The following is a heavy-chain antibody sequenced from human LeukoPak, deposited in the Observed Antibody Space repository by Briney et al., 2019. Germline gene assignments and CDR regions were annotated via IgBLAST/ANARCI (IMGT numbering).Heavy chain of an antibody. CDR2: IYYSGST. CDR1: GGSISSYY. J-gene: IGHJ4*02. D-gene: IGHD4-17*01. CDR3: ARLTVDYGDPHFDY. V-gene: IGHV4-59*08. Sequence: PSETLSLTCTVSGGSISSYYWSWIRQPPGKGLEWIGYIYYSGSTNYNPSLKSRVTISVDTSKNQFSLKLSSVTAADTAVYYCARLTVDYGDPHFDYWGQGTLVTVSS.